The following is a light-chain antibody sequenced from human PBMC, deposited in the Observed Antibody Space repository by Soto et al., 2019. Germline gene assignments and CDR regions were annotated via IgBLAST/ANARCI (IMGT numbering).Light chain of an antibody. CDR1: QSISNY. V-gene: IGKV1-39*01. CDR3: QQSYSNTWT. Sequence: DIQITQSPSSLSASVGDRVTMTCRASQSISNYLNWYQQKQGKAPKLLIYAASSLQSGVPSRFSGSGSETDFTLTISSLQPEDFATYSCQQSYSNTWTFGQGTKVDIK. J-gene: IGKJ1*01. CDR2: AAS.